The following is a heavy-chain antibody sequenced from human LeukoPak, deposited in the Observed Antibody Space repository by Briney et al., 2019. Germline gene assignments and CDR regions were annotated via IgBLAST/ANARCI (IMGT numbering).Heavy chain of an antibody. D-gene: IGHD6-6*01. Sequence: GGSLRLSCAASGFTFSSYAMSWVRQAPGKGLEWVSVIDRGGSTYYADSVKGRFIISRDNSKNTLYLQMSSLRAEDTVVYYCARDGPSMSIQHWGQGTLVTVSS. V-gene: IGHV3-66*01. J-gene: IGHJ1*01. CDR2: IDRGGST. CDR1: GFTFSSYA. CDR3: ARDGPSMSIQH.